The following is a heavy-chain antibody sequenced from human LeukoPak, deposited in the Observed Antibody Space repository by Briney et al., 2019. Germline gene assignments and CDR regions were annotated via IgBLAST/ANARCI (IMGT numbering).Heavy chain of an antibody. D-gene: IGHD2-15*01. J-gene: IGHJ3*02. CDR2: FDPEDGET. Sequence: ASVKVSCKVSGYTLTELSMHWVRQAPGKGLEWVGGFDPEDGETIYAQKFQGRVTMTEDTSTDTAYMELSSLRSEDTAVYYCASSVVVVAAYAFDIWGQGTMVTVSS. CDR1: GYTLTELS. V-gene: IGHV1-24*01. CDR3: ASSVVVVAAYAFDI.